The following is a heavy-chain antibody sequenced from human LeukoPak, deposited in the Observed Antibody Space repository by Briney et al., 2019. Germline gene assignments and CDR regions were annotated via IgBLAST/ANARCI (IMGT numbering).Heavy chain of an antibody. J-gene: IGHJ6*03. V-gene: IGHV3-30*02. CDR3: AKDYCSGGSCYSSLYYYYYMDV. Sequence: PGGSLRLSCAASGFTFSSYGMHWVRQAPGKGLEWVAFIRYDGSNKYYADSMKGRFTISRDNSKNTLYLQMNSLRAEDTAVYYCAKDYCSGGSCYSSLYYYYYMDVWGKGTTVTVSS. CDR2: IRYDGSNK. CDR1: GFTFSSYG. D-gene: IGHD2-15*01.